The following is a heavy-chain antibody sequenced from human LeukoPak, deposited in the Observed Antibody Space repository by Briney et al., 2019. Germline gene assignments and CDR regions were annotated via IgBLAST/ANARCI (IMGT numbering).Heavy chain of an antibody. CDR1: GGTFSSYA. CDR2: IIPIFGTA. J-gene: IGHJ6*04. CDR3: ARASTPYAPAFYGLDV. V-gene: IGHV1-69*06. Sequence: SVKVSCKASGGTFSSYAISWVRQAPGHGLEWMGGIIPIFGTANYAQKFQGRVTITADKSTSTAYMELSSLRSEDTAVYYCARASTPYAPAFYGLDVWGKGTTVTVSS. D-gene: IGHD2-2*01.